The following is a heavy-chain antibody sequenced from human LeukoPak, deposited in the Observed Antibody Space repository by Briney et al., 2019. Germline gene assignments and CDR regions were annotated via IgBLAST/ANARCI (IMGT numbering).Heavy chain of an antibody. CDR3: ARAAPFGEIDY. J-gene: IGHJ4*02. CDR2: ISYDGRNK. V-gene: IGHV3-30*04. Sequence: GRSLRLSCAASGFTFSSSAMHWVRQAPGKGLGWVAVISYDGRNKYYADSVKGRFTISRDNSKNTLYLQMNSLRAEDTAVYYCARAAPFGEIDYWGQGTLGTVSS. CDR1: GFTFSSSA. D-gene: IGHD3-16*01.